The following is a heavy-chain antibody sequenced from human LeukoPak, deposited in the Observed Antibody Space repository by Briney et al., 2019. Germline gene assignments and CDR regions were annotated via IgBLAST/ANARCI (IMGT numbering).Heavy chain of an antibody. CDR2: VWYDGTNK. V-gene: IGHV3-33*01. CDR1: GFTFTSYG. J-gene: IGHJ4*02. CDR3: TRESLRSSDY. Sequence: PGRSLRLSCAASGFTFTSYGMHWVRQAPGKGLEWVAVVWYDGTNKYYADSVKGRFTISRDNSKNTLYLQMNSLRAEDTAVYYCTRESLRSSDYWGQGTLVTVSS. D-gene: IGHD2-15*01.